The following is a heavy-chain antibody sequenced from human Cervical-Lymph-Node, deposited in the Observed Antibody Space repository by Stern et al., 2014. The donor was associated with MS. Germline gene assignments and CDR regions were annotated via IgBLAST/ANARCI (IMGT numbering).Heavy chain of an antibody. CDR1: GGSFSGYY. D-gene: IGHD6-19*01. CDR2: INHSGST. Sequence: QVQLQQWGAGLLKPSETLSLTCAVYGGSFSGYYWSWIRQPPGKGLEWIGEINHSGSTNYNPSLKSRVTISVDTSKNQFSLKLSSVTAADTAVYYCARVGAAVAEGGRYFDYWGQGTLVTVSS. V-gene: IGHV4-34*01. CDR3: ARVGAAVAEGGRYFDY. J-gene: IGHJ4*02.